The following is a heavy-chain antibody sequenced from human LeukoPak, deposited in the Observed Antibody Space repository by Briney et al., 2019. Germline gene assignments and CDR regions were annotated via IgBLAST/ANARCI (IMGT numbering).Heavy chain of an antibody. CDR2: ISYNGSAI. V-gene: IGHV3-11*04. Sequence: GGSLRLSCAASGFTFSDYYMIWIRQAPGKGLEWVSYISYNGSAIYYADSVKGRFTISRDNAKNSLYLQMNSLRAEDTAVYYCARDQGASPYYYYYMDVWGKGTTVTISS. J-gene: IGHJ6*03. CDR1: GFTFSDYY. CDR3: ARDQGASPYYYYYMDV. D-gene: IGHD1-26*01.